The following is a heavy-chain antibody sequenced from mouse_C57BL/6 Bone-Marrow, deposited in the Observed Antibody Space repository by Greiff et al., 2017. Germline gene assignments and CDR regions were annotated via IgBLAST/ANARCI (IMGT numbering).Heavy chain of an antibody. CDR3: AADSSV. CDR1: GYTFTSYW. D-gene: IGHD3-2*02. V-gene: IGHV1-59*01. CDR2: IDPSDSYT. Sequence: QVQLKQPGAELVRPGTSVKLSCKASGYTFTSYWMHWVKQRPGQGLEWIGVIDPSDSYTNYNQKFKGKATLTVDTSSSTAYMQLSSLTSEDSAVYYCAADSSVWGQGTTLTVSS. J-gene: IGHJ2*01.